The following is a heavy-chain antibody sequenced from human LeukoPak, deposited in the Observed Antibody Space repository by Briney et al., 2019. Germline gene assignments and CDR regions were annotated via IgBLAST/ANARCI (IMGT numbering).Heavy chain of an antibody. CDR2: ITDSGDGT. CDR3: ANGLRATYDY. Sequence: GGSLRLSCAASGFTFSSYAMTWVRQAPGKGLEWVSSITDSGDGTYYADSVKGRFTISRDNSKNTLYLQVNSLRAEDTAVYYCANGLRATYDYWGQGTLVTVSS. V-gene: IGHV3-23*01. CDR1: GFTFSSYA. J-gene: IGHJ4*02.